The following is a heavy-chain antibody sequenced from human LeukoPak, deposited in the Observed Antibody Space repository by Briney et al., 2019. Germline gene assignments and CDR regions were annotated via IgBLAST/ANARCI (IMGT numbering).Heavy chain of an antibody. D-gene: IGHD1-1*01. J-gene: IGHJ4*02. CDR2: FYTSGIT. CDR1: SGSLSTYF. CDR3: ARETADLGRSLDY. V-gene: IGHV4-4*07. Sequence: SETLSLTCTVSSGSLSTYFWSWIRQPAGKGLEWIGRFYTSGITNCNPSLKSRVTMSLDTSKNQFSLNLSSVTAADTAVYYCARETADLGRSLDYWGQGTLVTVSS.